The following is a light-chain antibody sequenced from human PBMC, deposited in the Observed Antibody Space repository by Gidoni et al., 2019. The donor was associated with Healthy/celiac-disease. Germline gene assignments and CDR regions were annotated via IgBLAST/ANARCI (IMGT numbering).Light chain of an antibody. V-gene: IGLV3-25*03. CDR2: KDN. Sequence: SYELTQPPSVSVSPGQTARITCSGDALPKQYAYWYPQRPGQAPVLVIYKDNERPSGIPERFSGSSSGTTVTLTISGVQAEDEADYYCQSADSSAMVVFAKGTKLTVL. J-gene: IGLJ2*01. CDR3: QSADSSAMVV. CDR1: ALPKQY.